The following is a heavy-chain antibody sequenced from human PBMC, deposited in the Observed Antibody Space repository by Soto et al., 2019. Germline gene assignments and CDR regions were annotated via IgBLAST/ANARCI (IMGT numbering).Heavy chain of an antibody. CDR3: ARHREWFGELPFDY. CDR1: GGSISSYY. D-gene: IGHD3-10*01. J-gene: IGHJ4*02. CDR2: IYYSGST. Sequence: PSETLSLTCTVYGGSISSYYWSWIRQPPGKGLEWIGYIYYSGSTNYNPSLKSRVTISADTSKNQFSLKLSSVTAADTAVYYCARHREWFGELPFDYWGQGTLVTVSS. V-gene: IGHV4-59*08.